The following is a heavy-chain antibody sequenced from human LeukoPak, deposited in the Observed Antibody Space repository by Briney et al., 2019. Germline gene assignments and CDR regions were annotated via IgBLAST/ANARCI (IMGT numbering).Heavy chain of an antibody. CDR1: GGSISSSSYY. CDR2: IYYSGST. D-gene: IGHD6-13*01. J-gene: IGHJ4*02. V-gene: IGHV4-39*07. CDR3: AREVGMDSSSWDGDYYYFDY. Sequence: SETLSLTCTVSGGSISSSSYYWGWIRQPPGKGLEWIGSIYYSGSTYYNPSLKSRVTISVDTSKNQFSLKLSSVTAADTAVYYCAREVGMDSSSWDGDYYYFDYWGQGTLVTVSS.